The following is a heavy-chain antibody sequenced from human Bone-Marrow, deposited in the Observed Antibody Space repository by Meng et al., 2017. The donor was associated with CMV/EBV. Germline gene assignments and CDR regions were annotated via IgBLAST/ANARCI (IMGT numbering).Heavy chain of an antibody. CDR2: ISSSSSYI. J-gene: IGHJ4*02. CDR3: ARERFFGVVTYIDY. V-gene: IGHV3-21*01. CDR1: GFTFSSYS. Sequence: GESLKISCAASGFTFSSYSMNWVRQAPGKGLEWVSSISSSSSYIYYADSVEGRFTISRDNAKNSLYLQMNSLRAEDTAVYYCARERFFGVVTYIDYWGQGTLVTVSS. D-gene: IGHD3-3*01.